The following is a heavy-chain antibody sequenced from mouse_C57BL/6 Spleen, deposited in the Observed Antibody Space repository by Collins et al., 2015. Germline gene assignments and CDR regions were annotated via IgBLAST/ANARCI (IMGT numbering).Heavy chain of an antibody. Sequence: QVQLKQSGAELVRPGASVKLSCKASGYTFTDYYINWVKQRPGQGLEWIARIYPGSGNTYYNEKFKGKATLTAEKSSSTAYMQLSSLTSEDSAVYFCARDEVLRSPLDHWGQGTTLTVSS. CDR1: GYTFTDYY. CDR3: ARDEVLRSPLDH. D-gene: IGHD1-1*01. CDR2: IYPGSGNT. V-gene: IGHV1-76*01. J-gene: IGHJ2*01.